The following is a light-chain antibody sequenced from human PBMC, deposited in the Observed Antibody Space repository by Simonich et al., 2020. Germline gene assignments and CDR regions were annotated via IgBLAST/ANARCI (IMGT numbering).Light chain of an antibody. CDR1: QSVLYSSNNNNY. V-gene: IGKV4-1*01. CDR2: WAS. Sequence: DIVMTQSPDSLAVSLGERATINCKSSQSVLYSSNNNNYFAWYQQNPGQPPKLLIYWASTRESGVPDRFRGSGSGTDLTLTISSLQAEDVAVYYCQQYYSTPYTFGQGTKLEIK. CDR3: QQYYSTPYT. J-gene: IGKJ2*01.